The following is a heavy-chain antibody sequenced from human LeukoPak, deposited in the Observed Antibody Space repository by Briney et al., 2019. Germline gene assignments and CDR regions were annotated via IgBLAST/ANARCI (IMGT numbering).Heavy chain of an antibody. CDR2: IYYSGNT. Sequence: PSETLSLTCTVSGGSISDYYWTWIRQPPGKGLEWIGHIYYSGNTIYNPSLKSRVTISVDTSKNQFSLKLSSVTAADTAVYYCARDYDFWSGYSQGWFDPWGQGTLVTVSS. V-gene: IGHV4-59*12. D-gene: IGHD3-3*01. CDR1: GGSISDYY. CDR3: ARDYDFWSGYSQGWFDP. J-gene: IGHJ5*02.